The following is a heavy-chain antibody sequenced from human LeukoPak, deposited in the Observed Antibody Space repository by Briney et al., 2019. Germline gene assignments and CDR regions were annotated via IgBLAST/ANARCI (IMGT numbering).Heavy chain of an antibody. J-gene: IGHJ4*02. Sequence: GGSLRLSCAASGFTFSSYGMHWVRQAPGKGLEWVAVIWYDGSNKYYADSVKGRFTISRDNSKNTLYLQMNSLRAEDTAVYYCARDPYYYDSSGYYGYWGQGTLVTVS. CDR2: IWYDGSNK. D-gene: IGHD3-22*01. CDR3: ARDPYYYDSSGYYGY. CDR1: GFTFSSYG. V-gene: IGHV3-33*01.